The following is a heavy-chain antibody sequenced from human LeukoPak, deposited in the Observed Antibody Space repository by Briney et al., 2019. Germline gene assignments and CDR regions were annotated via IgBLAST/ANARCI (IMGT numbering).Heavy chain of an antibody. CDR3: ARGYSSSWYYFDY. D-gene: IGHD6-13*01. CDR1: GGSISNYY. J-gene: IGHJ4*02. V-gene: IGHV4-59*08. CDR2: IHYSGST. Sequence: SETLSLTCTVSGGSISNYYWSWIRQPPGKGLEWIGYIHYSGSTNYNPSLKSRATISVDTSKSQFSLKLRSVTAADTAVYYCARGYSSSWYYFDYWGQGTLVTVSS.